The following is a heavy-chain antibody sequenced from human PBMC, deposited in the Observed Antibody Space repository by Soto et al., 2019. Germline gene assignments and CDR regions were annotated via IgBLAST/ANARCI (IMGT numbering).Heavy chain of an antibody. CDR3: ARDRATFDS. V-gene: IGHV3-23*01. CDR1: GFTFISYA. CDR2: ISGSGANT. J-gene: IGHJ4*02. Sequence: EVQLLQSGGGLVQPGGSLGLSCGASGFTFISYAMSWVRHVPGKGLEWISSISGSGANTWYAGSVQGRFIISRDNSKSTVSLHMSSLRVEETAIYYCARDRATFDSWGQGTLVTVSS.